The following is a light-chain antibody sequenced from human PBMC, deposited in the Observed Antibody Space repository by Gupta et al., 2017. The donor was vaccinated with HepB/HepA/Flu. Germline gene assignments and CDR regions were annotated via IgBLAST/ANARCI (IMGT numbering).Light chain of an antibody. CDR1: QDTIYY. V-gene: IGKV1-33*01. Sequence: DIQVLQYPPSPSASLGDRVTTTCPASQDTIYYLNWYQQKAGKAPKLMIYDASTLETGVPSRFSGSGSGTDFTITISRVQAEDVVAYYWKQYNNLPQSFGQGTKLEIK. J-gene: IGKJ2*03. CDR2: DAS. CDR3: KQYNNLPQS.